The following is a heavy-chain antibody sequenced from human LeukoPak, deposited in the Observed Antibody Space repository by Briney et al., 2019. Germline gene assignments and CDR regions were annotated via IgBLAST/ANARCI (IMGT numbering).Heavy chain of an antibody. V-gene: IGHV4-39*07. D-gene: IGHD3-22*01. Sequence: SATLSLTCTVSGGSISSSSYYWGWIRQPPGKGLEWIGSIYYSGSTYYNPSLKSRVTISVDTSKNQFSLKLSSVTAADTAVYYCARGYDSSGHGTYYWGQGTLVTVSS. CDR2: IYYSGST. J-gene: IGHJ4*02. CDR3: ARGYDSSGHGTYY. CDR1: GGSISSSSYY.